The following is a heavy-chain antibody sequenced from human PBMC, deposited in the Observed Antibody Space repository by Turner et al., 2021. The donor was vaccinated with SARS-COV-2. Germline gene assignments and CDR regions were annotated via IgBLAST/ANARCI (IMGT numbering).Heavy chain of an antibody. J-gene: IGHJ4*02. CDR3: ATCVFWRGYAFDY. CDR1: DVSISSSTYY. Sequence: QLQLQESGPGLVKPSETLSLTCSVSDVSISSSTYYWGWIRQPPGKGLEWIGSIYYNGNTYYNPSLKSRVSMSVDTSNNQFSLKLTSLTAADTALYYCATCVFWRGYAFDYWGQGTLVPVSS. D-gene: IGHD3-3*01. V-gene: IGHV4-39*01. CDR2: IYYNGNT.